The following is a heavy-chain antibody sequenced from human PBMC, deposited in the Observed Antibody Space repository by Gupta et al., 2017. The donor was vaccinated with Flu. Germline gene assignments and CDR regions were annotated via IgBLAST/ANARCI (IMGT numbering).Heavy chain of an antibody. CDR1: GFTLSTYW. V-gene: IGHV3-7*01. CDR3: ARSDRFQPRHGDEY. D-gene: IGHD7-27*01. CDR2: INPDGNDE. Sequence: EVQLVESGGGLVQPGGSLRLSCAASGFTLSTYWMSWVRRAPGKGLEWVANINPDGNDEYYLDSVKGRFTISRDNAKNSLYLQMNSLRVEDTAVYYCARSDRFQPRHGDEYWGQGILVTVSS. J-gene: IGHJ4*02.